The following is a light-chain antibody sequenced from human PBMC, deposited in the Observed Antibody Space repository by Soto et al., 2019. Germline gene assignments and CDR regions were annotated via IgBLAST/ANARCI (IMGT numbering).Light chain of an antibody. CDR3: TSYTSYSTLDV. J-gene: IGLJ1*01. CDR1: SSDVGGYNY. V-gene: IGLV2-14*01. Sequence: HSVLTQPASVSGSPGQSITISCTGTSSDVGGYNYVSWYQQHPDKAPKLMIYEVSNRPSGVSNRFSGSKSGHTASLTISGLQSEDEADYFCTSYTSYSTLDVFGTGTKLTVL. CDR2: EVS.